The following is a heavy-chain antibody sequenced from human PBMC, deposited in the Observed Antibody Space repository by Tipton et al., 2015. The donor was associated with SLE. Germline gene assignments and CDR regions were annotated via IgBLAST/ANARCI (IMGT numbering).Heavy chain of an antibody. CDR3: VRRGGANSGTYFDP. CDR1: GDSVSTNSAA. Sequence: GLVKPSQTLSLTCAISGDSVSTNSAAWTWIRQSPSRGLEWLGRTYYRSKWYSDYAVSVKSRITINPDTSKNQFSLQLNSVTPEDTAVYYCVRRGGANSGTYFDPWGQGTLVTVSS. CDR2: TYYRSKWYS. J-gene: IGHJ5*02. D-gene: IGHD4/OR15-4a*01. V-gene: IGHV6-1*01.